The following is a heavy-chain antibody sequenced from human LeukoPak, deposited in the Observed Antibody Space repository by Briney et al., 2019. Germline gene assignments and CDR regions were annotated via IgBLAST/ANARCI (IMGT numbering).Heavy chain of an antibody. CDR1: GLSFSSYE. V-gene: IGHV3-48*03. CDR2: ISSSGSTI. Sequence: GGSLRLSCAASGLSFSSYEMNWVRQAPGKGPEWVSYISSSGSTIYYADSVKGRFTISRDNAKNSLFLQMDSLRAEDTAVYYCASSSQVDVWGQGTTVTVSS. J-gene: IGHJ6*02. CDR3: ASSSQVDV.